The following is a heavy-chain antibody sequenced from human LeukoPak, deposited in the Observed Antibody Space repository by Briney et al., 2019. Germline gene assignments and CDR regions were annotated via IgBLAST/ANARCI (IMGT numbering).Heavy chain of an antibody. CDR1: GFTFSSYA. CDR2: ISGSGGST. Sequence: GGSLRLSCAASGFTFSSYAMSWVRQAPGKGLEWVSAISGSGGSTYYADSVKGRFTISRDNAKNSLYLQMNSLRADDTAVYYCARGNWGWDYWGQGTLVTVSS. J-gene: IGHJ4*02. D-gene: IGHD7-27*01. CDR3: ARGNWGWDY. V-gene: IGHV3-23*01.